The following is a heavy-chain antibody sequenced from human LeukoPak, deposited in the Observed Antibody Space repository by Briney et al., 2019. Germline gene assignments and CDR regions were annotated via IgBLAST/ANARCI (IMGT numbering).Heavy chain of an antibody. D-gene: IGHD3-10*01. Sequence: GGSLRLSCAASGFSVSNNYITWVRQAPGKGLEWVSIVYTGGYTYYADSVKGRFSISRDNSKNTLYLQMNSLRAEDTAVYYCARDGNFGYDAFDIWAKGQWSPSLQ. J-gene: IGHJ3*02. CDR2: VYTGGYT. CDR1: GFSVSNNY. CDR3: ARDGNFGYDAFDI. V-gene: IGHV3-53*01.